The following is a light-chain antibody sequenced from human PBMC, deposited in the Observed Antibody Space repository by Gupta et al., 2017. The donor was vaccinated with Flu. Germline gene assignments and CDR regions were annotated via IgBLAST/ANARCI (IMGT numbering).Light chain of an antibody. CDR3: HQYNKWPLYS. J-gene: IGKJ2*03. CDR1: QSVSTK. V-gene: IGKV3-15*01. CDR2: GAA. Sequence: EIVMTQSPATLSVSPGERATLSCRANQSVSTKLSLYQQKLAQAPGLLIYGAATRATGIPARFSGSGSGTEFTLTISSLQSEDFALYYCHQYNKWPLYSFGRGTKLEMK.